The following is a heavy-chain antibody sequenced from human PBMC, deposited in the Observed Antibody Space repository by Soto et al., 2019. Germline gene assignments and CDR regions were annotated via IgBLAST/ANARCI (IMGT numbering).Heavy chain of an antibody. CDR3: ARAAAAGTPGDYYYYGMDV. CDR2: IWYDGSNK. D-gene: IGHD6-13*01. CDR1: GFTFSSYG. V-gene: IGHV3-33*01. J-gene: IGHJ6*02. Sequence: PGGSLRLPWGASGFTFSSYGIHWVRQSPGKGLHWVAVIWYDGSNKYYADSVTGRFTIARDNSKNTLYLQMNSLRAEDTAVYYCARAAAAGTPGDYYYYGMDVWGQGTTVTVSS.